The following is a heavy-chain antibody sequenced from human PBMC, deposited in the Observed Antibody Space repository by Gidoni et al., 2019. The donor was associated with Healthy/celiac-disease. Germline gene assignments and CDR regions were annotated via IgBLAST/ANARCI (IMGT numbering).Heavy chain of an antibody. CDR2: INHSGSP. CDR3: ARGRTSHSPPYFDY. D-gene: IGHD2-2*01. CDR1: GGSFSGYY. V-gene: IGHV4-34*01. Sequence: QVQLQQWGAGLLKPSETLSLTCAVYGGSFSGYYWSWIRQPPGKGLEWIGEINHSGSPNYNPSLKSRVTISVDTSKNQFSLKLSSVTAADTAVYYCARGRTSHSPPYFDYWGQGTLVTVSS. J-gene: IGHJ4*02.